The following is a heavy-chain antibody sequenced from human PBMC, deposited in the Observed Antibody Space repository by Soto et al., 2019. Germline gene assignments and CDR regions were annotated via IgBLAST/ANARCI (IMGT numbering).Heavy chain of an antibody. J-gene: IGHJ4*02. CDR3: ARGQVVAAQH. D-gene: IGHD2-15*01. Sequence: PSETLSLTCAVSGGSMSSGGYFWSWIRQPPGKGLEWIGYIYHSGSTYYNPSLKSRVTISVDRSKNQFSLKLSSVTAADTAVYYCARGQVVAAQHWGQGTLVTVSS. V-gene: IGHV4-30-2*01. CDR1: GGSMSSGGYF. CDR2: IYHSGST.